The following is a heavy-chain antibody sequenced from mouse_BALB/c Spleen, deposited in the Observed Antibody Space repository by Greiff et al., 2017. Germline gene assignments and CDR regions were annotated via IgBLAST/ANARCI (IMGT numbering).Heavy chain of an antibody. CDR1: GFSLTSYG. CDR3: ARDLGYDGDYYAMDY. V-gene: IGHV2-9*02. D-gene: IGHD2-14*01. J-gene: IGHJ4*01. CDR2: IWAGGST. Sequence: VMLVESGPGLVAPSQSLSITCTVSGFSLTSYGVHWVRQPPGKGLEWLGVIWAGGSTNYNSALMSRLSISKDNSKSQVFLKMNSLQTDDTAMYYCARDLGYDGDYYAMDYWGQGTSVTVSS.